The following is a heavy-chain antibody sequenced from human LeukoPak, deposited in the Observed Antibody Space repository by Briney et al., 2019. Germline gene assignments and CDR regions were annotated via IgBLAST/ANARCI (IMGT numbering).Heavy chain of an antibody. CDR2: INPSSGGT. V-gene: IGHV1-2*02. CDR1: GYTFTDYY. D-gene: IGHD5-12*01. Sequence: ASVKVSCKASGYTFTDYYMHWVRQAPGQGLEWMGWINPSSGGTNYAQKFQGGVTMTRDTSISTAYMELSRLRSDDTAVYYCARDLKNSGYDSLDYWGQGTLVTVSS. CDR3: ARDLKNSGYDSLDY. J-gene: IGHJ4*02.